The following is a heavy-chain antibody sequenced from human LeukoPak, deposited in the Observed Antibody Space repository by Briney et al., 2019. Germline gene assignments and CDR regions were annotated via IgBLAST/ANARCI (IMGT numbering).Heavy chain of an antibody. V-gene: IGHV4-39*07. CDR2: INYGGTT. D-gene: IGHD3-3*01. Sequence: SETLSLTCTVSGGSINIANYFWAWIRQPPGKGLEWIGSINYGGTTYYNPSLNSRVTMSVDTSKNQFSLKLSSVTAADTAVYYCARGEWFLGYWGQGTLVTVSS. J-gene: IGHJ4*02. CDR1: GGSINIANYF. CDR3: ARGEWFLGY.